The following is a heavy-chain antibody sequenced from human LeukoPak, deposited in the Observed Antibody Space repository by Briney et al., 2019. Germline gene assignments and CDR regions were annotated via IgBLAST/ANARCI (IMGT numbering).Heavy chain of an antibody. CDR2: ISSSSSYI. J-gene: IGHJ6*02. CDR3: ARDLSGAHIVVVPAADYYYYYGMDV. CDR1: GFTFSSYS. Sequence: GGSLRLSCAASGFTFSSYSMNWVRQAPGKGLEWVSSISSSSSYIYYADSVKGRFTISRDNAKNSLYLQMNSLRAEDTAVYYCARDLSGAHIVVVPAADYYYYYGMDVWGQGTTVTVSS. D-gene: IGHD2-2*01. V-gene: IGHV3-21*01.